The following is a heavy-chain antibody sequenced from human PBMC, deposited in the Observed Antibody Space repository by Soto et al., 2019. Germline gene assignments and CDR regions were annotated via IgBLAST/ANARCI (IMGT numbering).Heavy chain of an antibody. CDR2: IKSKTDGGTT. CDR1: GFTFSNAW. J-gene: IGHJ6*02. Sequence: NPGGSLRLSCAASGFTFSNAWMSWVRQAPGKGLEWVGRIKSKTDGGTTDYAAPVKGRFTISRDDSKNTLYLQMNSLKTEDTAVYYCTTEWTYGSGSYPYYYYYYGMDVWGQGATVTVSS. V-gene: IGHV3-15*01. CDR3: TTEWTYGSGSYPYYYYYYGMDV. D-gene: IGHD3-10*01.